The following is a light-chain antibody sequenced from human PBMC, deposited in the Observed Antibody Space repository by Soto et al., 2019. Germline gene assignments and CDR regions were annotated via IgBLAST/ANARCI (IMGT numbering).Light chain of an antibody. CDR1: SSDVGGYNY. J-gene: IGLJ1*01. CDR2: DVS. V-gene: IGLV2-14*03. Sequence: QSALTQPASVSGSPGQSITISCTGTSSDVGGYNYVSWYQQHPGKAPKLMIYDVSNRPSGVSNRFSGSKSGNTASLTISGLQAEDEADYYCGSYTSSSTCVFGTGTKLNVL. CDR3: GSYTSSSTCV.